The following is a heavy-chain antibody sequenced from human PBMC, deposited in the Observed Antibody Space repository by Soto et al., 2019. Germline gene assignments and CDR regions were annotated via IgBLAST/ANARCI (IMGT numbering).Heavy chain of an antibody. V-gene: IGHV4-34*01. CDR2: INHSGST. CDR1: GGSFSGYY. Sequence: TSETLSLTCAVYGGSFSGYYWSWIRQPPGKGLEWIGEINHSGSTNYNPSLKSRVTISVDTSKNQFSLKLSSVTAADTAVYYCARGRGAAAARCITRYYYGMDVWGQGTTVTVSS. CDR3: ARGRGAAAARCITRYYYGMDV. D-gene: IGHD6-13*01. J-gene: IGHJ6*02.